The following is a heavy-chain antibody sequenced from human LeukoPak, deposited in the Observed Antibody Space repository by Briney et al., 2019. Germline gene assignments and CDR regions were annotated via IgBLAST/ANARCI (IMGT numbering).Heavy chain of an antibody. Sequence: SVKVSCKASGGTFSSYAISWVRQAPGQGLEWMGGIIPIFGTANYAQKFQGRVTITADESTSTAYMELSSLRSEDTAVYYCARDPYMVRGVRGSWFDPWGQGTLVTVSS. CDR2: IIPIFGTA. CDR3: ARDPYMVRGVRGSWFDP. CDR1: GGTFSSYA. J-gene: IGHJ5*02. D-gene: IGHD3-10*01. V-gene: IGHV1-69*13.